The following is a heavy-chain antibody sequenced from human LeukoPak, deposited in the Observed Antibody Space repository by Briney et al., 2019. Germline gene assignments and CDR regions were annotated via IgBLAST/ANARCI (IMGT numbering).Heavy chain of an antibody. CDR3: AMLQLGHRRYFDY. J-gene: IGHJ4*02. CDR2: IYYSGST. Sequence: SETLSLTCTVSGGSISSYYWSWIRQPPGKGLEWIGYIYYSGSTNYNPSPKSRVTISVDTSKNQFSLKLSSVTAADTAVYYCAMLQLGHRRYFDYWGQGTLVTVSS. CDR1: GGSISSYY. V-gene: IGHV4-59*01. D-gene: IGHD6-13*01.